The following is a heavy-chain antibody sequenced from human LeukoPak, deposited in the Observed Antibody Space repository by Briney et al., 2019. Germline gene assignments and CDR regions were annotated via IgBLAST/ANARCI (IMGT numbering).Heavy chain of an antibody. CDR1: GGSISSSSYY. Sequence: SETLSLTCTVSGGSISSSSYYWGWIRQPPGKGLEWIGCIYYSGSTYYNPSLKSRVTISVDTSKNQFSLKLSSVTVADTAVYYCARTTTRIAVAPLDYWGQGTLVTVSS. V-gene: IGHV4-39*01. CDR3: ARTTTRIAVAPLDY. D-gene: IGHD6-19*01. J-gene: IGHJ4*02. CDR2: IYYSGST.